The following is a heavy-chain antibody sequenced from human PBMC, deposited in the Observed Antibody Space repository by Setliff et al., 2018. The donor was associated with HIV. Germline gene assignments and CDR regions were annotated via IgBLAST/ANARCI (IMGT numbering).Heavy chain of an antibody. V-gene: IGHV3-15*01. CDR3: TMEDCGGGNCYES. CDR1: GFTFSSYG. CDR2: IKSKTDGGTS. J-gene: IGHJ5*01. D-gene: IGHD2-21*01. Sequence: GGSLRLSCAASGFTFSSYGMHWVRQAPGKGLEWVGRIKSKTDGGTSDYAAPVKGRFTISRDDSKNTLYLQMSSLKIEDTAVYYCTMEDCGGGNCYESWGQGTLVTVSS.